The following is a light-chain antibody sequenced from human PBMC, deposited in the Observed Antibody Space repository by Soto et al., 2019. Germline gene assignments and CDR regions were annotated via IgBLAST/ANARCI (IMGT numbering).Light chain of an antibody. Sequence: EIVLTQSPATLSLSPGERATLSCRASQSVSSYLAWYQQKPGQAPSLLIYDASNRATSIPARFSGSGSGTHFTLTINSLEPEDFAVYYCQQRSNWTPITFVQEKRQEIK. CDR3: QQRSNWTPIT. V-gene: IGKV3-11*01. CDR1: QSVSSY. J-gene: IGKJ5*01. CDR2: DAS.